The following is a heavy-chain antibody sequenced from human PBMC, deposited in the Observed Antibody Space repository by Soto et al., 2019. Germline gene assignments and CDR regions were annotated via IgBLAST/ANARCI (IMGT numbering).Heavy chain of an antibody. CDR1: GGSISSGGYC. V-gene: IGHV4-31*03. J-gene: IGHJ6*02. D-gene: IGHD6-6*01. CDR3: QGSSSGYYYYGMDV. Sequence: SETLSLTCIVSGGSISSGGYCWSWIRQHPGKGLEWIGYIYYSGSTYYNPSLKSRVTISVDTSKNQFSLKLKSVTAADTAVYYCQGSSSGYYYYGMDVWGQGTTVTVSS. CDR2: IYYSGST.